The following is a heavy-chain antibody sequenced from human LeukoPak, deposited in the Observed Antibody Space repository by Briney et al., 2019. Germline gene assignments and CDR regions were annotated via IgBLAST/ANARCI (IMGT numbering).Heavy chain of an antibody. D-gene: IGHD4-11*01. CDR1: GGTFSSYA. CDR3: AREVWEDSNSPNWFDP. CDR2: IIPIFGTA. V-gene: IGHV1-69*05. J-gene: IGHJ5*02. Sequence: SVKVSCKASGGTFSSYAISWVRQAPGQGLEWKGRIIPIFGTANYAQKFQGRVTITTDESTSTAYMELSSLRSEDTAVYYCAREVWEDSNSPNWFDPWGQGTLVTVSS.